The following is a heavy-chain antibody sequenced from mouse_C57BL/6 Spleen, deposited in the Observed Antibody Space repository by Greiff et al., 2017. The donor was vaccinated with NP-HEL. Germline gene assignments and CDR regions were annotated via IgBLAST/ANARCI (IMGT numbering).Heavy chain of an antibody. Sequence: EVKLVESGTVLARPGASVKMSCKTSGYTFTSYWMHWVKQRPGQGLEWIGAIYPGNSDTSSNQKFKGKAKLTAVTSASTAYMELSSLTNEDSAVYYCTCPLYGSSSAWFAYWGQGTLVTVSA. J-gene: IGHJ3*01. CDR2: IYPGNSDT. CDR1: GYTFTSYW. V-gene: IGHV1-5*01. CDR3: TCPLYGSSSAWFAY. D-gene: IGHD1-1*01.